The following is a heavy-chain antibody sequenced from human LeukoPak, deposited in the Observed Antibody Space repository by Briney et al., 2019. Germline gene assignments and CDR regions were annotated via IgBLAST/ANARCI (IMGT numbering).Heavy chain of an antibody. V-gene: IGHV1-46*01. CDR3: ARGDSYYYYMDV. CDR1: GYTFTSNY. D-gene: IGHD2-21*01. J-gene: IGHJ6*03. CDR2: ISPSGGST. Sequence: GASVKVSCKAFGYTFTSNYMHWVRQAPGQGPEWMGVISPSGGSTTYAQKFQGRVTLTRDMSTSTDYLELSSLRSEDTAVYYCARGDSYYYYMDVWGKGTTVTISS.